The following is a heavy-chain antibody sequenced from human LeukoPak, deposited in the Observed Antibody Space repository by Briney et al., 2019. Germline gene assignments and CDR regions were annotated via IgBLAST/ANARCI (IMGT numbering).Heavy chain of an antibody. Sequence: PGRSLRLSCAASGFTFSSYSMNWVRQAPGKGLEWVSSISSSSSYIYYADSVKGRFTISRDNAKTSLYLQMNSLRAEDTAVYYCASSEDYFDYWGQGTLVTVSS. CDR3: ASSEDYFDY. CDR2: ISSSSSYI. J-gene: IGHJ4*02. CDR1: GFTFSSYS. V-gene: IGHV3-21*01.